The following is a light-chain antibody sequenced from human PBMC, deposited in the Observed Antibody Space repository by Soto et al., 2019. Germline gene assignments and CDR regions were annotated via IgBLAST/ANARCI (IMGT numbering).Light chain of an antibody. CDR3: QQYDNWPQYT. CDR1: RNIGGK. J-gene: IGKJ2*01. V-gene: IGKV3-15*01. Sequence: EIVMTQSPATLSVPPGERATLFCRASRNIGGKLVWFQQKPGQAPTLLMYAVSTRAAGVPPRFSGSGSGTEFTLTISSLQSEDFAVYYCQQYDNWPQYTFGQGTKLEIK. CDR2: AVS.